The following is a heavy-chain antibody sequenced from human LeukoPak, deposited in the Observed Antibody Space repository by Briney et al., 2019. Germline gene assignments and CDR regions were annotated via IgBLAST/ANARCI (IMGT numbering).Heavy chain of an antibody. D-gene: IGHD6-19*01. CDR2: IKHDGSER. CDR3: ARGHSSGWYDQYYFDH. J-gene: IGHJ4*02. CDR1: RFTFSTYG. V-gene: IGHV3-7*01. Sequence: GGSLRLSCAASRFTFSTYGMHWVRQAPGKGLEWVANIKHDGSERDYVDSVKGRFTISRDNAKNSVYLQMNSLRAEDTAVYYCARGHSSGWYDQYYFDHWGQGTPVTVSS.